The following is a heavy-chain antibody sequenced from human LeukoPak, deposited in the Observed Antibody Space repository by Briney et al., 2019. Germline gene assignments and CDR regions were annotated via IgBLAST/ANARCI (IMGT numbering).Heavy chain of an antibody. D-gene: IGHD6-6*01. CDR3: ASEGSSSISSFDY. CDR2: IIPIFGTT. Sequence: SVKVSCKASGYTFTSYGISWVRQAPGQGLEWMGGIIPIFGTTNYAQKFQGRVTITADESTSTAYMELSSLRSEDTAVYYCASEGSSSISSFDYWGQGTLVTVSS. V-gene: IGHV1-69*13. J-gene: IGHJ4*02. CDR1: GYTFTSYG.